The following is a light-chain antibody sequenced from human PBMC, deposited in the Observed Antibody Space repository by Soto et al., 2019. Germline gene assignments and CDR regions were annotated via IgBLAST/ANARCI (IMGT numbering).Light chain of an antibody. Sequence: DIQMTQSPSSLSASVGDRVTITCRASQGISNYLAWYQQKPGKVPKLLIYAASTLQSGVPSRFSISGSGTYFTFTISSLQPEDVVTYYCQNYYSAPFTFGGGTKLDIK. V-gene: IGKV1-27*01. CDR2: AAS. CDR1: QGISNY. CDR3: QNYYSAPFT. J-gene: IGKJ4*01.